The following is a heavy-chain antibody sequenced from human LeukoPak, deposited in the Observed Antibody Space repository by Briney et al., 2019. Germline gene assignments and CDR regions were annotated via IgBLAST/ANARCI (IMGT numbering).Heavy chain of an antibody. CDR2: ISGSGGST. CDR1: GFTFSSYA. Sequence: GGSLRLSCAASGFTFSSYAMSWVRQAPGKGLEWVSAISGSGGSTYYADSVKGRFTISRDNSKNTLYLQMNSLRAEDTAVYYCARDRYYDFWSGRIYYYYYGMDVWGQGTTVTVSS. D-gene: IGHD3-3*01. CDR3: ARDRYYDFWSGRIYYYYYGMDV. V-gene: IGHV3-23*01. J-gene: IGHJ6*02.